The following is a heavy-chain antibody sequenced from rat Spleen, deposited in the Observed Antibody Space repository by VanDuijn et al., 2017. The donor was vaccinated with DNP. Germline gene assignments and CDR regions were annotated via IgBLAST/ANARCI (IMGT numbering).Heavy chain of an antibody. CDR2: ISATGART. J-gene: IGHJ2*01. D-gene: IGHD1-1*01. CDR1: GFTFNNYY. CDR3: ARHWDSVVVTWLDC. V-gene: IGHV5-25*01. Sequence: EVQLVESGGGLVQPGRSLKLSCAASGFTFNNYYMAWVRQAPKKGLEWVATISATGARTYYPDSVKGRFTISRDNAKSSLYLQVNSLKSEDTATYYCARHWDSVVVTWLDCWGQGVMVTVSS.